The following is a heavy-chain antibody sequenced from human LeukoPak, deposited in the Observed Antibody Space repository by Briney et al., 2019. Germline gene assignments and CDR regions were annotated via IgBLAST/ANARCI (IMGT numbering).Heavy chain of an antibody. Sequence: ASVKVSCEASGYTFVSYGIRWVRQAPGHGLEWMGWISANSGNRDYAQKRQGRVTMTTDTSTSTAYMELRSLRSDDTAVYYCARRSRDGYNSPLDYWGQGTLVTVSS. CDR2: ISANSGNR. D-gene: IGHD5-24*01. V-gene: IGHV1-18*01. CDR1: GYTFVSYG. J-gene: IGHJ4*02. CDR3: ARRSRDGYNSPLDY.